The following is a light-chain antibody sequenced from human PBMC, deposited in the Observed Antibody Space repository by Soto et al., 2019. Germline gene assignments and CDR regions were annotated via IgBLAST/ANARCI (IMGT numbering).Light chain of an antibody. V-gene: IGKV3-15*01. CDR3: QQYNSWPPSLT. CDR2: GAS. CDR1: QSVSSN. J-gene: IGKJ4*01. Sequence: EIVMTQSPATLYVSPGERATLSCRASQSVSSNLAWYQQNPGQPPRLLIYGASTRATGIPARFSGSGSGTEFTLTISSLQSEDFAVYYCQQYNSWPPSLTFGGGTKVEIK.